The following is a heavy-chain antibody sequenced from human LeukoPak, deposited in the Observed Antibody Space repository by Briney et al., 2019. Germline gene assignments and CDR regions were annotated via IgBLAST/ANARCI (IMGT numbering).Heavy chain of an antibody. CDR2: INHSGST. V-gene: IGHV4-34*01. D-gene: IGHD3-10*01. Sequence: SETLSLTCAVYGGSFSGYYWSWIRQPPGKGLEWIGEINHSGSTNYNPSLKSRVTISVDTSKNQFSLKLSSVTAADTAVYYCARSSVTMVREAFDPWGQGTLVTVSS. CDR1: GGSFSGYY. CDR3: ARSSVTMVREAFDP. J-gene: IGHJ5*02.